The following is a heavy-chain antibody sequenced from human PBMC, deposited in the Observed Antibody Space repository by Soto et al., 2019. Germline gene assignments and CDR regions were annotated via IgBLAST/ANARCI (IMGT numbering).Heavy chain of an antibody. Sequence: HLVESGGGVVQPGTSLRLSCLGSGFVFRKYGMYWVRQAPGKGLEWVALITYDGTYDLYAAAVKGRFTISRDDERDTVSLEMDNLGLDDTAVYYCARVRGANNWANYYGLDVWGQGTSVTVSS. J-gene: IGHJ6*02. V-gene: IGHV3-30*03. CDR3: ARVRGANNWANYYGLDV. CDR1: GFVFRKYG. CDR2: ITYDGTYD. D-gene: IGHD1-1*01.